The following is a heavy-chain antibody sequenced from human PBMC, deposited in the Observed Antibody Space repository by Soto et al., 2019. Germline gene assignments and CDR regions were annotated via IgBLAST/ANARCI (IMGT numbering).Heavy chain of an antibody. CDR1: GYTFTSYG. CDR2: ISAYNGNT. J-gene: IGHJ6*02. D-gene: IGHD3-16*01. CDR3: ARDQYYDYVWGSWPNYYYSGMVV. Sequence: QVQLVQSGAEVKKPGASVKVSCKASGYTFTSYGISWVRQAPGQGLEWMGWISAYNGNTNYAQKLQGRVTMTTDTSMSPAYNELRSLRSDATAVYYCARDQYYDYVWGSWPNYYYSGMVVLGQGTTVTASS. V-gene: IGHV1-18*01.